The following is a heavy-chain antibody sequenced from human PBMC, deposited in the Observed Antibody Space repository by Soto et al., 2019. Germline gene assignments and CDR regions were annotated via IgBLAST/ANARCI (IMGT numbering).Heavy chain of an antibody. Sequence: PSETLSLTCTVSGGYVSSGSHFWSSTRQPPGAGLEWIGYIYYSASTNYIPSLKSRVTISVDTSKNQFSLKLSSVTAADTAVYYCASLKPLYSGSYPSHFDYWGQGTLVTVSS. V-gene: IGHV4-61*01. CDR1: GGYVSSGSHF. CDR2: IYYSAST. J-gene: IGHJ4*02. D-gene: IGHD1-26*01. CDR3: ASLKPLYSGSYPSHFDY.